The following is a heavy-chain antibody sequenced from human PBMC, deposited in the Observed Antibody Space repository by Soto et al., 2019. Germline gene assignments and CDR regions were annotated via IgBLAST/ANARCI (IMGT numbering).Heavy chain of an antibody. CDR3: ARGLRRYFLSGMDV. Sequence: GGSLRLSCAASGFTFSSYGMHWVRQAPGKGLEWVAVIWYDGRNKYYADSVKGRFTISRDNSKNTLYLQMNSLRAEDTAVYYCARGLRRYFLSGMDVWGQGTTVTVSS. D-gene: IGHD1-20*01. CDR2: IWYDGRNK. J-gene: IGHJ6*02. CDR1: GFTFSSYG. V-gene: IGHV3-33*01.